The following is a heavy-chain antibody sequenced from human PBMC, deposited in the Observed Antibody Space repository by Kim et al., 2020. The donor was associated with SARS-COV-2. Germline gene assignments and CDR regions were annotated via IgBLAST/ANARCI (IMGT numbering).Heavy chain of an antibody. J-gene: IGHJ6*02. CDR3: ARVMTVAGTDNYYYYGMDV. D-gene: IGHD6-19*01. Sequence: GRFTISRDNAKNSLYLQMNSLRAEDTAVYYCARVMTVAGTDNYYYYGMDVWGQGTTVTVSS. V-gene: IGHV3-11*05.